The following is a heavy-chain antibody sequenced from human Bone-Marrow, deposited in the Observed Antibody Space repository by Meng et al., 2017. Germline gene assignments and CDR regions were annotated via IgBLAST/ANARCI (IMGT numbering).Heavy chain of an antibody. Sequence: SETLSLTCTVSGGSISSSYYYWGWIRQPPGRGLEWIGAIYYTGSTYHNPSLQSRVSILVDTSKNQFSLKLSSVTAADTAVYYCASGTGIAGATYYFGYWGQGTLVTVSS. CDR3: ASGTGIAGATYYFGY. J-gene: IGHJ4*02. V-gene: IGHV4-39*07. CDR2: IYYTGST. D-gene: IGHD6-19*01. CDR1: GGSISSSYYY.